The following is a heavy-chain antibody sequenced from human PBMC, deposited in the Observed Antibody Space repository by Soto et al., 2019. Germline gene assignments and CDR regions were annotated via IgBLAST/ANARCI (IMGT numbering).Heavy chain of an antibody. Sequence: LPETLSLTCTVSGGSINAFFWSWVRQPPGKGLESIGYIFYSGSTNYNPSLKSRVTISLDTSKTQFSLNLTSVTAADTAVYYCATQTGLYYYGMDVWGQGTTVTVS. CDR1: GGSINAFF. J-gene: IGHJ6*02. CDR3: ATQTGLYYYGMDV. V-gene: IGHV4-59*01. CDR2: IFYSGST.